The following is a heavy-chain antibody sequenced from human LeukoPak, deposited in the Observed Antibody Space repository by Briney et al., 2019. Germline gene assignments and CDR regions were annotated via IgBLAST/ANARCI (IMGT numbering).Heavy chain of an antibody. D-gene: IGHD2-2*02. J-gene: IGHJ4*02. Sequence: PSETLSLTCTVSGYSISSGYYWGWIRQPPGKGLEWIGSIYHSGSTYYNPSLKSRVTISVDTSKNQFSLKLSSVTAADTAVYYCARQGIVVVPAAIIHWGQGTLVTVSS. CDR1: GYSISSGYY. CDR3: ARQGIVVVPAAIIH. V-gene: IGHV4-38-2*02. CDR2: IYHSGST.